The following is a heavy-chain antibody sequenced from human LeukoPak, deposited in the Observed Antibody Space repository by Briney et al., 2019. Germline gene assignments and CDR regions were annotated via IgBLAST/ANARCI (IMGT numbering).Heavy chain of an antibody. CDR3: ARICVADCYGAFDI. D-gene: IGHD2-21*02. CDR2: IHYSGST. J-gene: IGHJ3*02. V-gene: IGHV4-59*01. Sequence: SETLSLTCTVSGGSINGYYWSWIRQPPGKGLDYICYIHYSGSTNFNPSLKSRVTISVDTSKNQFSLRLSSVTAADTAVYYCARICVADCYGAFDIWGQGTMVTVSS. CDR1: GGSINGYY.